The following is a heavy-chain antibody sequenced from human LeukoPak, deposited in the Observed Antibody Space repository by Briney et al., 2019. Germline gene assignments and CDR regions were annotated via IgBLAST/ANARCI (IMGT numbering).Heavy chain of an antibody. V-gene: IGHV4-34*01. Sequence: SETLSLTCAVYGGSFSGYYWSWIRQPPGKGLEWIGEINHSGSTNYNPSLKSRVTISVDTSKNQFSLKLGSVTAADTAVYYCARRSVRTRYGSGSRYFDYWGQGTLVTVSS. CDR2: INHSGST. CDR1: GGSFSGYY. J-gene: IGHJ4*02. D-gene: IGHD3-10*01. CDR3: ARRSVRTRYGSGSRYFDY.